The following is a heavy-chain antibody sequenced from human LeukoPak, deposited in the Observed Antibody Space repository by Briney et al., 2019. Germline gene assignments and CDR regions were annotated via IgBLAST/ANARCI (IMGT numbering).Heavy chain of an antibody. J-gene: IGHJ4*02. CDR3: ARGASTWFGEFDLDY. Sequence: SETLSLTCTVPGGSISSYYWSWIRQPPGKGLEWIGYIYYSGSTNYNPSLKSRVTISVDTSKNQFSLKLSSVTAADTAVYYCARGASTWFGEFDLDYWGQGTLVTVSS. CDR2: IYYSGST. V-gene: IGHV4-59*01. CDR1: GGSISSYY. D-gene: IGHD3-10*01.